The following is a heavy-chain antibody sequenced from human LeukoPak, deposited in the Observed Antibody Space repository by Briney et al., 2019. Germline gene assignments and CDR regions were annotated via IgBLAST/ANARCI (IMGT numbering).Heavy chain of an antibody. V-gene: IGHV4-38-2*02. CDR3: ARGTESYYGSGSYSHDY. J-gene: IGHJ4*02. CDR1: GYSITTSSY. D-gene: IGHD3-10*01. Sequence: PSETLSLTCTVSGYSITTSSYRGWIRQPPGKGLEWIGSLYHSGITYYNPSLQSRVTMSVDTSKNQFSLKLSSVTAADTAVYYCARGTESYYGSGSYSHDYWGQGTLVTVSS. CDR2: LYHSGIT.